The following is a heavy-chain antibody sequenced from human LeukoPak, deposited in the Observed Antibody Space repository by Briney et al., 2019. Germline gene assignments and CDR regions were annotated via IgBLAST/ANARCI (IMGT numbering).Heavy chain of an antibody. CDR2: INWNGGST. Sequence: GGSLRLSCAASGFTFDDYGMSWVRQAPGKGLEWVSGINWNGGSTGYADSVKGRFTISRDNAKNSLYLQMNSLRAEDTALYYCARGHPICSSTSCYAYYYYYYMDVWGKGTTVTVSS. D-gene: IGHD2-2*01. CDR1: GFTFDDYG. V-gene: IGHV3-20*04. CDR3: ARGHPICSSTSCYAYYYYYYMDV. J-gene: IGHJ6*03.